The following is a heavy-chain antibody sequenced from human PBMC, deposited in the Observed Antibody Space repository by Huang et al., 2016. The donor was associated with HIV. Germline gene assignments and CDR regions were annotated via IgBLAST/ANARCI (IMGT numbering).Heavy chain of an antibody. Sequence: QVQLVQSGAEAKKPGASVRVSCKTAGYTFSDYYVHWVRRAPGQGLQWMGWINPNTAGTNYAQRFQGRLTVTRDRSITTAYMDLTWLTSDDTAVYYCARGELRWPAPFDFWGQGTLVTVSS. D-gene: IGHD4-17*01. J-gene: IGHJ4*02. V-gene: IGHV1-2*02. CDR2: INPNTAGT. CDR1: GYTFSDYY. CDR3: ARGELRWPAPFDF.